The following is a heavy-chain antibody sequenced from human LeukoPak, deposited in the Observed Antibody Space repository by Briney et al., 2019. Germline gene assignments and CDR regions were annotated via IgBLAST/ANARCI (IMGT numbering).Heavy chain of an antibody. D-gene: IGHD3-10*01. V-gene: IGHV1-18*01. J-gene: IGHJ6*02. Sequence: ASLKVSCNASGYIFTNYGISWVRQAPGQGLEWMGWISSYNGNTKYAQSFQGRVTMTTDTSMSTGYMELRSLRSDDTAVYYCARDQFTLMLRGVNGLDVWGQGTTVIVSS. CDR3: ARDQFTLMLRGVNGLDV. CDR2: ISSYNGNT. CDR1: GYIFTNYG.